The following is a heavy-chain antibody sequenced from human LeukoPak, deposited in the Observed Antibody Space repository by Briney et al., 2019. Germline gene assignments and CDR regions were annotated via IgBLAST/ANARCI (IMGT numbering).Heavy chain of an antibody. CDR3: ARLLWEYYYDSSGYNWFDP. J-gene: IGHJ5*02. CDR2: IYSGGST. D-gene: IGHD3-22*01. CDR1: GFTFSTYA. Sequence: GGSLRLSCAASGFTFSTYAVNWVRQAPGKGLEWVSVIYSGGSTYYADSVKGRFTISRDNSKNTLYLQMNSLRAEDTAVYYCARLLWEYYYDSSGYNWFDPWGQGTLVTVSS. V-gene: IGHV3-66*01.